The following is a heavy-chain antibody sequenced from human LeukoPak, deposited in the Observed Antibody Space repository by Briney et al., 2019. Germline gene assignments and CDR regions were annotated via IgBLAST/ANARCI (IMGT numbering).Heavy chain of an antibody. CDR1: GYTFTGYY. CDR3: ARGYYDILTGSNPYYFDY. CDR2: INPNSGRT. V-gene: IGHV1-2*02. Sequence: ASVKVSCKASGYTFTGYYMHWVRQAPGQGLEWMGWINPNSGRTNYAQKFQGRVTMTRDTSISTAYMELSRLRSDDTAVYYCARGYYDILTGSNPYYFDYWGQGTLVTVSS. D-gene: IGHD3-9*01. J-gene: IGHJ4*02.